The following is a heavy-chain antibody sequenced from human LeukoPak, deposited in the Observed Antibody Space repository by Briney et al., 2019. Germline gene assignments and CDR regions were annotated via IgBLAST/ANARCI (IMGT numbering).Heavy chain of an antibody. Sequence: QPGGSLRLSCAASGFTFNNYGMHWVRQAPGKGLEWVAVISYGGRNKHYPDSVKGRFTISRDISTDTLWLQMDSLRTEDTAVYYCAKGPLRGTAAAIDYWGQGTLATVSS. V-gene: IGHV3-30*18. CDR3: AKGPLRGTAAAIDY. CDR2: ISYGGRNK. J-gene: IGHJ4*02. D-gene: IGHD2-2*01. CDR1: GFTFNNYG.